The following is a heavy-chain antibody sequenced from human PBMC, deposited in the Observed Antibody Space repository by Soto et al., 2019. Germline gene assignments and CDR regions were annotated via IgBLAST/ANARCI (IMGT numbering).Heavy chain of an antibody. CDR2: IYYSGST. CDR1: GGSISSSSYY. CDR3: ARHSRDIVVVPAAMLWGMDV. J-gene: IGHJ6*02. V-gene: IGHV4-39*01. D-gene: IGHD2-2*01. Sequence: SETLSLTCTVSGGSISSSSYYWGWIRQPPGKGLEWIGSIYYSGSTYYNPSLKSRVTISVDTSKNQFSLKLSSVTAADTAVYYCARHSRDIVVVPAAMLWGMDVWGQGTTVTVSS.